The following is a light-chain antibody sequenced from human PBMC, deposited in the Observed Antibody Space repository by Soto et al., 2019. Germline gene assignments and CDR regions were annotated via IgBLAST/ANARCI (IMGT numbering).Light chain of an antibody. J-gene: IGKJ5*01. V-gene: IGKV3-11*01. CDR1: RNITTF. CDR3: QQRSNWPPIT. CDR2: DAS. Sequence: EIVLTQSPATLSLSPGERATLCCRASRNITTFLVWYQQRPGQAPRLLIHDASHTAAGIPARFRGSGFGTDFTLTISSLEPEDAAVYYCQQRSNWPPITFGQGTRLEIK.